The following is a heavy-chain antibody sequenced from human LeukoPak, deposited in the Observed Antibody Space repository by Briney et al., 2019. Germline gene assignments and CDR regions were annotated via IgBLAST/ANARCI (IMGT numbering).Heavy chain of an antibody. CDR1: GGSINSGDYY. CDR3: ARGRSYGDFDY. CDR2: NYYSVST. J-gene: IGHJ4*02. Sequence: PSQTLSLTCTVSGGSINSGDYYWSWLRQSPGKGLEYIGYNYYSVSTYYNPSLKSRVTISVDMSKNQFSLKLSSLTAADTAVYYCARGRSYGDFDYWGQGTLVTVSS. D-gene: IGHD4-17*01. V-gene: IGHV4-30-4*01.